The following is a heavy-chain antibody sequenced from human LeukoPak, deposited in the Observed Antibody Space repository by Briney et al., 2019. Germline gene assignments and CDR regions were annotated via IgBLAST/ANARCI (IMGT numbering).Heavy chain of an antibody. J-gene: IGHJ3*02. Sequence: SETLSLTCTVSDGSIGSYHWNWIRQPAGKGLEWIGRIHSSGSTDYNPSLKSRVTMSVDTSQNQFSLRVTSVTAADTAVYYCARQNAFDIWGQGTMVTVSS. CDR3: ARQNAFDI. CDR2: IHSSGST. V-gene: IGHV4-4*07. CDR1: DGSIGSYH.